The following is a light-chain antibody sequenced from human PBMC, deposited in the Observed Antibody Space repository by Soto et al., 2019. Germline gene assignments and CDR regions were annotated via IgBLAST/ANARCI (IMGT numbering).Light chain of an antibody. CDR2: EVR. Sequence: QSALTQPASVSGSPGQSITISCSGTTNDIGGYNYVSWYQHHPGKVPKVIIYEVRNRPSGVSNRFSGSKSGNTASLTISGLQVEDEADYFCSSFTTTAILVVFGGRTKLTVL. V-gene: IGLV2-14*01. CDR1: TNDIGGYNY. CDR3: SSFTTTAILVV. J-gene: IGLJ2*01.